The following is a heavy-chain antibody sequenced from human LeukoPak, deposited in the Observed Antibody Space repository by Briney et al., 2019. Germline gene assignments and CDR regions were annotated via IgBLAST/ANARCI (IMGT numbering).Heavy chain of an antibody. D-gene: IGHD3-22*01. CDR1: GYTFTGYY. Sequence: ASVKVSCKASGYTFTGYYMHWMRQAPGQGLEWMGWINPNSGGTNYAQKFQGRVTMTRDTSISTAYMELSRLRSDDTAVYYCARARLGGYYYFDYWGQGTLVTVSS. CDR3: ARARLGGYYYFDY. CDR2: INPNSGGT. J-gene: IGHJ4*02. V-gene: IGHV1-2*02.